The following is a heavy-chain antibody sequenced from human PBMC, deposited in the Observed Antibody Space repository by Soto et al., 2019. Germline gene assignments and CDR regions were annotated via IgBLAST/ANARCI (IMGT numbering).Heavy chain of an antibody. CDR1: GFTVSNNY. CDR3: LIGGRGSQTVGY. V-gene: IGHV3-66*01. Sequence: EVQLVESGGDLVQPGGSLRLSGAASGFTVSNNYMTWVRQAPGKGLEWVSVLYSTGVRDYAASVKGRFIISRDNSQNTVYLQMNSLTVEGTAVYYCLIGGRGSQTVGYWGQGTLVTVSS. D-gene: IGHD3-10*01. J-gene: IGHJ4*02. CDR2: LYSTGVR.